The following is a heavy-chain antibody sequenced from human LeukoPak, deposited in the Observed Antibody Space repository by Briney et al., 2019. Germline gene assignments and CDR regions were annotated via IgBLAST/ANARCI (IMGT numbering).Heavy chain of an antibody. CDR2: ISAYNGNT. V-gene: IGHV1-18*04. CDR1: GYTFTSYG. D-gene: IGHD5-12*01. Sequence: ASVKVSFKASGYTFTSYGISWVRQAPGQALEWMGWISAYNGNTNYSQKLQGRVTMTTDTSTSTTYMELTSLRSDDTAVYYCGRDLRMEGVANCDYYYAMDVWGKGTTVTVSS. CDR3: GRDLRMEGVANCDYYYAMDV. J-gene: IGHJ6*04.